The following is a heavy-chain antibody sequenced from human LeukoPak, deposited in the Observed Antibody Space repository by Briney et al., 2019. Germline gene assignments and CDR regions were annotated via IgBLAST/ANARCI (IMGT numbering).Heavy chain of an antibody. Sequence: SETLSLTCTVSGASISRNGVDYYWGWIRQPPGRGLEWIGSLLYGGTAYYNPSLKSRVTISVDTSKNQFSLKLSSVTAADTAVYYCARDDRRIGIRLQHWGQGTLVTVSS. J-gene: IGHJ1*01. D-gene: IGHD2-15*01. CDR2: LLYGGTA. CDR1: GASISRNGVDYY. V-gene: IGHV4-39*07. CDR3: ARDDRRIGIRLQH.